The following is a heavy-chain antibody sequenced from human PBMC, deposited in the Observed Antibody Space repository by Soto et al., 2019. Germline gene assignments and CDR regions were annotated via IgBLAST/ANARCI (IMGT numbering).Heavy chain of an antibody. J-gene: IGHJ6*04. CDR2: INHSGST. V-gene: IGHV4-34*01. CDR3: AREARRGSLDV. CDR1: GGSFSGYY. Sequence: QVQLQQWGAGLLKPSETLSLTCAVYGGSFSGYYWSWIRQPPGKGLEWIGEINHSGSTNYNPSLKSRVTISVDTSKNHFSLRLSSGTAADTAVYYCAREARRGSLDVWGKGTTVTVSS. D-gene: IGHD2-15*01.